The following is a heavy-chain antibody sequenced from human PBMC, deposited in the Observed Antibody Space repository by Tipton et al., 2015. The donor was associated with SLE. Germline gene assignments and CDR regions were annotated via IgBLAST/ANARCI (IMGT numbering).Heavy chain of an antibody. CDR3: ARVETFLVVTPIYYFDH. D-gene: IGHD4-23*01. J-gene: IGHJ4*02. V-gene: IGHV4-39*07. CDR1: GGSISSRSYY. Sequence: TLSLTCTVSGGSISSRSYYLGWIRQPPGKGLEWIGSIYYTGNTYYNPSLKSRVTISVDTSKDQFSLKLSSVTAADTAMYYCARVETFLVVTPIYYFDHWGQGTLVTVSS. CDR2: IYYTGNT.